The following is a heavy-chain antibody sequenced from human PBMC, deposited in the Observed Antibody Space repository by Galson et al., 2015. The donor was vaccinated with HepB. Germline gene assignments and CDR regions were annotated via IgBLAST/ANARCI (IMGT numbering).Heavy chain of an antibody. Sequence: SVKVSCKASGYTFTGYYMHWVRQAPGQGLEWMGRINPNSGGTNYAQKFQGRVIMTRDTSISTAYMELSRLRSDDTAVYYCARDRGYDILTGYDAFDIWGQGTMVTVSS. J-gene: IGHJ3*02. V-gene: IGHV1-2*06. D-gene: IGHD3-9*01. CDR2: INPNSGGT. CDR3: ARDRGYDILTGYDAFDI. CDR1: GYTFTGYY.